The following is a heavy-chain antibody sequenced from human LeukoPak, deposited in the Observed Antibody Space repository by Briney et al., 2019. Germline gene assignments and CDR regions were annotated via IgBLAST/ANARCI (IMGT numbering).Heavy chain of an antibody. CDR1: GSTFSSHT. Sequence: PGGSLSLSCSAPGSTFSSHTMHWVRQPPGKGLEYISAITGDGRSAYYADSVRGRFTNSRDNSKTTLYLQMSSLRPEDTAVYYCVPSPAAYYGHIDYCGQG. CDR3: VPSPAAYYGHIDY. V-gene: IGHV3-64D*06. D-gene: IGHD3-16*01. J-gene: IGHJ4*02. CDR2: ITGDGRSA.